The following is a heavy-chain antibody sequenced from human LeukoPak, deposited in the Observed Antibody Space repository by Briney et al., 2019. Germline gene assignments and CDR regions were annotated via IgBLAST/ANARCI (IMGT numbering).Heavy chain of an antibody. J-gene: IGHJ4*02. CDR2: ISGSGGST. Sequence: GGSLRLSCAASGFTVSSNYMSWVRQAPGKGLEWVSAISGSGGSTYYADSVKGRFTISRDNSKNTLYLQMNSLRAEDTAVYYCAKVKVAVAGSALDYWGQGTLVTVSS. D-gene: IGHD6-19*01. CDR1: GFTVSSNY. V-gene: IGHV3-23*01. CDR3: AKVKVAVAGSALDY.